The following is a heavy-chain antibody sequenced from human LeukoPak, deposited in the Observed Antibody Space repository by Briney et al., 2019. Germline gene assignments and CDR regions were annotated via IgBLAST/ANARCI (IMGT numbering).Heavy chain of an antibody. CDR1: GFAFGTCS. D-gene: IGHD3-10*01. CDR2: IGTRSTTI. V-gene: IGHV3-48*02. CDR3: ARDRITMIRGLSSWGMDV. J-gene: IGHJ6*02. Sequence: GGSLRLSCAASGFAFGTCSMNWVRQAPGKGLEWVSFIGTRSTTIYYADSVKGRFTISRDDAKNSLFLQMNSLRDEDTAVYYCARDRITMIRGLSSWGMDVWGQGTTVTVSS.